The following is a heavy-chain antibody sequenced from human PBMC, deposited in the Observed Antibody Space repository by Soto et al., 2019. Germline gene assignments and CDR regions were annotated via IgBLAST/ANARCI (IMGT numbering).Heavy chain of an antibody. V-gene: IGHV3-21*01. CDR3: ARAVAGTFDAFDI. D-gene: IGHD6-19*01. Sequence: GGSLRLSCAASGFTFSSYSMNWVRQAPGKGLEWVSSISSSSSYIYYADSVKGRFTISRDNAKNSLYLQMNSLRAEDTAVYCGARAVAGTFDAFDIWGQGTMVTVSS. J-gene: IGHJ3*02. CDR1: GFTFSSYS. CDR2: ISSSSSYI.